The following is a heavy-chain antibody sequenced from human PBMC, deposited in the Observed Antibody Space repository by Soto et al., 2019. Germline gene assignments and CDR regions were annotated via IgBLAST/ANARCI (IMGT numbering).Heavy chain of an antibody. V-gene: IGHV3-48*01. D-gene: IGHD3-3*01. CDR2: ITPTSRAI. CDR1: GFPFNFYS. J-gene: IGHJ4*02. CDR3: ARDKRDLRFLEWSYYFDY. Sequence: QPGGSLRLSCEVSGFPFNFYSMNWVRQAPGKGLEWIAYITPTSRAINYADSVKGRFTISRDNSKNTLYLQMNSLRAEDTAVYYCARDKRDLRFLEWSYYFDYWGQGTLVTVS.